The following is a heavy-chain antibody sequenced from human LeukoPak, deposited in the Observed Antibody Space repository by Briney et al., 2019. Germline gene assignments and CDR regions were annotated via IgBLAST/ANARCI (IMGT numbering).Heavy chain of an antibody. CDR1: GFTFSSYG. CDR2: IRYDGSNK. CDR3: AKSTTVTNYYYYGMDV. V-gene: IGHV3-30*02. J-gene: IGHJ6*02. D-gene: IGHD4-17*01. Sequence: GGSLRLSCAASGFTFSSYGMHWVRQAPGKGLEWVAFIRYDGSNKYYADSVKGRFTISRDNSKNTLYLQMNSLRAEDTAVFYCAKSTTVTNYYYYGMDVWGQGTTVTVSS.